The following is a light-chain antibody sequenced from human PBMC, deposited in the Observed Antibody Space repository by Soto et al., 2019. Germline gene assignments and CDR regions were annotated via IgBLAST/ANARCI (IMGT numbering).Light chain of an antibody. CDR3: SSYAGSNNWN. V-gene: IGLV2-8*01. J-gene: IGLJ1*01. Sequence: QSALTQPPSASGSPGQSVTISCTGTSSDVGGFNYVSWYQQHPGKAPKLMIYEVSKRPSGVPDRFSGSKSGNTASLTVSGLQAEDEADYYCSSYAGSNNWNFGTGTKHTVL. CDR2: EVS. CDR1: SSDVGGFNY.